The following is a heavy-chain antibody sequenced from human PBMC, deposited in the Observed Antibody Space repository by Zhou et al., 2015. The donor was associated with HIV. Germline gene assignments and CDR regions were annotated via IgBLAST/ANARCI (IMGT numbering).Heavy chain of an antibody. Sequence: QVQLVQSGTEVKKPGSSVRVSCKASGGTFSGSEISWVRQAPGQGLEWMGGIIPIFGTANYAQKFQGRVTITADESTSTAYMELSSLRSEDTAVYYCARDNHEAQLWLLYYGMDVWGQGTTVTVSS. J-gene: IGHJ6*02. CDR3: ARDNHEAQLWLLYYGMDV. D-gene: IGHD5-18*01. CDR1: GGTFSGSE. CDR2: IIPIFGTA. V-gene: IGHV1-69*01.